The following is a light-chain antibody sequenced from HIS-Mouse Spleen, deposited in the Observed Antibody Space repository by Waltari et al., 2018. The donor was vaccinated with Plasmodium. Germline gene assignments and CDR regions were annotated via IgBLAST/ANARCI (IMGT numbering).Light chain of an antibody. CDR1: SSDVGGYNY. V-gene: IGLV2-8*01. CDR3: SSYAGSNNLV. J-gene: IGLJ2*01. Sequence: QSALTQPPSASGSPGQSVTISCTGTSSDVGGYNYVSWYQPHPGKAPKLMIYEVSKRPSGVPDRFSGSKAGNTAALTVSVLQAEDEADYYCSSYAGSNNLVFGGGTKLTVL. CDR2: EVS.